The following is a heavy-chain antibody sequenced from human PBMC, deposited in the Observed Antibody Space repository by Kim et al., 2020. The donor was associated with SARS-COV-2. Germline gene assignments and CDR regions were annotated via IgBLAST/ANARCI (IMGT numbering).Heavy chain of an antibody. CDR3: ARGDGYNHDY. V-gene: IGHV4-59*09. D-gene: IGHD5-12*01. J-gene: IGHJ4*02. Sequence: STTSTPSLKCRVTISVDTSKNQFSLKLSSVTAADTAVYYCARGDGYNHDYWGQGTLVTVSS. CDR2: ST.